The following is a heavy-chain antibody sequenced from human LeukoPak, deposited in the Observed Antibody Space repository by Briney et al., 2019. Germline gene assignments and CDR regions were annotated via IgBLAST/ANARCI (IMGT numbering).Heavy chain of an antibody. CDR2: INPSGRI. J-gene: IGHJ6*03. CDR3: ARGRQEVSMIVVVVTAVSYYLDV. D-gene: IGHD3-22*01. Sequence: PSETLSLTCAVYGGSFSGYYWTWIRQAPGKGLEWIGEINPSGRISYNPSLRSRLTISVDASKNQFSLNLRSLTAADTAVYYCARGRQEVSMIVVVVTAVSYYLDVWGKGTTVTVS. CDR1: GGSFSGYY. V-gene: IGHV4-34*01.